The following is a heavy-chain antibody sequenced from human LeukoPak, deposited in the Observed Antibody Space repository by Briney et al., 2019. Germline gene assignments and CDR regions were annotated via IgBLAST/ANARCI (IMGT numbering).Heavy chain of an antibody. Sequence: GGSLRLSCAASGFTFSSYGTHWVRQAPGKGLEWVAFIRYDGSNKYYADSVKGRFTISRDNSKNTLYLQMNSLRAEDTAVYYCAKETPDYYFDYWGQGTLVTVSS. CDR3: AKETPDYYFDY. V-gene: IGHV3-30*02. J-gene: IGHJ4*02. CDR1: GFTFSSYG. CDR2: IRYDGSNK.